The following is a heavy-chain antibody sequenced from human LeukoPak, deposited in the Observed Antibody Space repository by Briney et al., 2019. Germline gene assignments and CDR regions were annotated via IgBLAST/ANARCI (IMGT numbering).Heavy chain of an antibody. Sequence: TGGSLTLSCAASGFTFSSYEMKWVRHAPGEGREWVSYISKSGTTIYYADSVEGRLTISRHNAQNSLYLQMNSLRAEDTATYYCATGGTTTVGGYWGQGNLVTVSS. CDR1: GFTFSSYE. CDR3: ATGGTTTVGGY. CDR2: ISKSGTTI. D-gene: IGHD4-23*01. V-gene: IGHV3-48*03. J-gene: IGHJ4*02.